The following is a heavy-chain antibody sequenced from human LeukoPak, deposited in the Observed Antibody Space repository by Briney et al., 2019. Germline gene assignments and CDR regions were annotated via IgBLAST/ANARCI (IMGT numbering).Heavy chain of an antibody. CDR1: GFTFSNYA. Sequence: HPGGSLRLSCVASGFTFSNYAMLWVRQAPGKGLEWVAVIPFDKSNKYYTDSVKGRFTISRDNSKNTLYLQMNSLRTEDTAVYYCARDGYSYGYYFDYWGQGTLVTVSS. CDR2: IPFDKSNK. CDR3: ARDGYSYGYYFDY. V-gene: IGHV3-30*04. J-gene: IGHJ4*02. D-gene: IGHD5-18*01.